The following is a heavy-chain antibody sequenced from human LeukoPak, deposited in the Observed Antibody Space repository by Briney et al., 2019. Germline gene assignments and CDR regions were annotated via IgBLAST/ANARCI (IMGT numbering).Heavy chain of an antibody. Sequence: SETLSLTCTVSGGSISSYYWSWIRQPPGKGLEWIGYIYHSGSTNYNPSLKSRVTISVDTSKNQFSLKLSSVTAADTAVYYCARHRHGYDYFDYWGQGTLVTVSS. V-gene: IGHV4-59*08. CDR2: IYHSGST. J-gene: IGHJ4*02. CDR1: GGSISSYY. CDR3: ARHRHGYDYFDY. D-gene: IGHD5-24*01.